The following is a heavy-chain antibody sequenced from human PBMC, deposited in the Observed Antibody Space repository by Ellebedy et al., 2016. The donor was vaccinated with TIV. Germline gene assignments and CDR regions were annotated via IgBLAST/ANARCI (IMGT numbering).Heavy chain of an antibody. J-gene: IGHJ5*02. V-gene: IGHV4-59*01. CDR1: GGSISSYY. CDR3: ARDGGGYSGYGTSGWFDP. Sequence: MPSETLSLTCTVSGGSISSYYWSWIRQPPGKGLEWIGYIYYSGSTNYNPSLKSRVTISVDTSKNQFSLKLSSVTAADTAVYYCARDGGGYSGYGTSGWFDPWGQGTLVTVSS. CDR2: IYYSGST. D-gene: IGHD5-12*01.